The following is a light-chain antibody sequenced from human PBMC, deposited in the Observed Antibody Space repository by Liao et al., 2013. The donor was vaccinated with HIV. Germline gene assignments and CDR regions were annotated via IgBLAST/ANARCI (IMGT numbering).Light chain of an antibody. J-gene: IGLJ1*01. CDR2: QDT. Sequence: SYELTQPPSVSVSPGQTASITCSGDKLGDKYACWYQQKPGQSPVLVIYQDTKRPSGIPERFSGSNSGNTATLTISGTQAMDEADYYCQAWDSSSYVFGTWDQGHRP. V-gene: IGLV3-1*01. CDR1: KLGDKY. CDR3: QAWDSSSYV.